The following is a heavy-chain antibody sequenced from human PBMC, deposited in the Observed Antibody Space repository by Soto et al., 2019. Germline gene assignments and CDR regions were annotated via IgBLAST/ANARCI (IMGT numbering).Heavy chain of an antibody. J-gene: IGHJ4*02. CDR3: TKALVEMATITPPGY. Sequence: PGGSLRLSCAASGFTFSSYGMHWVRQAPGKGLEWVASISYDGNYKYYADSVKGRFTISRDNSKNTLYLQVSSLRTEDTAIYYCTKALVEMATITPPGYWGQGTLVTVSS. CDR2: ISYDGNYK. V-gene: IGHV3-30*18. CDR1: GFTFSSYG. D-gene: IGHD5-12*01.